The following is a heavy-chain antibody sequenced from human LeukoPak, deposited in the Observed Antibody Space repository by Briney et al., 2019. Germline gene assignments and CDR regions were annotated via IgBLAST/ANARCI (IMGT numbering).Heavy chain of an antibody. CDR3: ARGEGYGGIYGMDV. Sequence: ASVKVSCKASGYTFTGYYMNWVRQAPGQGLEWMGWIDPNSGGINYAQKFQGWVTMTRDTSISTAYMELSRLRSDDTAVYYCARGEGYGGIYGMDVWGQGITVTVSS. CDR2: IDPNSGGI. D-gene: IGHD4-23*01. V-gene: IGHV1-2*04. CDR1: GYTFTGYY. J-gene: IGHJ6*02.